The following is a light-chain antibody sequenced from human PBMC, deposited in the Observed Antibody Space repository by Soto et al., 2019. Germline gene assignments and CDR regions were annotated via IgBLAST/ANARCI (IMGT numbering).Light chain of an antibody. CDR1: SSDVGGYNY. CDR2: EVS. V-gene: IGLV2-8*01. CDR3: SSYAGSNNFPDV. J-gene: IGLJ1*01. Sequence: QSALTQPPSASGSPGQSVTISCTGTSSDVGGYNYVSWYQQHPGKAPKLMIYEVSKRPSGVPDRFSGSKSGNTDSLTVSGLQAEDEADYYCSSYAGSNNFPDVFGTGTKVTVL.